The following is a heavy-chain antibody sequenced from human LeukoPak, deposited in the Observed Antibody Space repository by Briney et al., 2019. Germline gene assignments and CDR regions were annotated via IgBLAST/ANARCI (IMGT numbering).Heavy chain of an antibody. CDR2: ISSSSSTI. V-gene: IGHV3-48*01. J-gene: IGHJ4*02. CDR3: AKVCSSTSCYTGGDY. CDR1: GFTFSSYS. D-gene: IGHD2-2*02. Sequence: PGGSLRLSCAASGFTFSSYSMNWVRQAPGKGLEWVSYISSSSSTIYYADSVKGRFTISRDNAKNSLYLQMNSLRAEDTAVYYCAKVCSSTSCYTGGDYWGQGTLVTVSS.